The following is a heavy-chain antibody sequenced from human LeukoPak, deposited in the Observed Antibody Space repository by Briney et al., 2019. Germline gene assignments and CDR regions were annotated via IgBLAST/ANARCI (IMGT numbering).Heavy chain of an antibody. J-gene: IGHJ4*02. V-gene: IGHV3-30*04. CDR2: VSYDGRIN. CDR3: ARATTTRTRFDY. CDR1: GFTFSSHA. Sequence: GGSLRLSCAASGFTFSSHAMHWVRQAPGKGLEWVAFVSYDGRINSYADFVKGRFTISRDNSKNTLYLQMNTLRREDTAVYFCARATTTRTRFDYWGQGTLVTVSS. D-gene: IGHD4-17*01.